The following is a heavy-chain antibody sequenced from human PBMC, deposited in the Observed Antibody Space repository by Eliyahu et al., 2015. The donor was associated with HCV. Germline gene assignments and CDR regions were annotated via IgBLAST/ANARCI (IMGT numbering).Heavy chain of an antibody. D-gene: IGHD3-3*01. V-gene: IGHV1-69*04. Sequence: QVQLLQSGAEVKKPGSSVKASCKSSGGTFNINTITWVRQAPGQGLEWMGRIIPILNITNYAQKFQGRVTIIADRSTSTTYMELSSLRSEDTAVYYCARDLSPIFGVVNPWGQGTLVTVSS. CDR1: GGTFNINT. J-gene: IGHJ5*02. CDR2: IIPILNIT. CDR3: ARDLSPIFGVVNP.